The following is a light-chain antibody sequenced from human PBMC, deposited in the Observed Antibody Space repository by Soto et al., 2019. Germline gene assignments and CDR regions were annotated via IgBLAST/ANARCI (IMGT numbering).Light chain of an antibody. CDR2: DTS. CDR3: QQRSNWPIT. CDR1: QNISRS. V-gene: IGKV3-11*01. Sequence: EIVLTQSPGTLSLSPGERATLSCRASQNISRSLAWYQQKPGQGPSLLIYDTSNRAGGIPARFSGGGSGTDFTLTISSLEPEDFAVYYCQQRSNWPITFGQGTRVEI. J-gene: IGKJ5*01.